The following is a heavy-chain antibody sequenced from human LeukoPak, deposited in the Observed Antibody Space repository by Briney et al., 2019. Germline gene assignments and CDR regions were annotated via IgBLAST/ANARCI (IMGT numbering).Heavy chain of an antibody. D-gene: IGHD3-10*01. J-gene: IGHJ5*02. CDR1: GGSISSSSYY. Sequence: SETLSLTCTVSGGSISSSSYYWGWTRQPPGKGLEWIGSIYYSGSTYYNPSLKSRVTISVDTSKNQFFLKLSSVTAADTAVYYCARSGSGSYYLWFDPWGQGTLVTVSS. CDR3: ARSGSGSYYLWFDP. CDR2: IYYSGST. V-gene: IGHV4-39*07.